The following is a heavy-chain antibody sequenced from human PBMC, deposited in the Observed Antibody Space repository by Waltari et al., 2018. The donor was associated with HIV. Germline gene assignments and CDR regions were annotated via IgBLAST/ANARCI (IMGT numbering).Heavy chain of an antibody. J-gene: IGHJ4*02. CDR1: GGSFSSYY. V-gene: IGHV4-34*01. CDR2: INHSGST. CDR3: ARRFGVAKGGDLDS. D-gene: IGHD3-3*01. Sequence: QVQLQQWGAGLLKPSETLSLTCAVYGGSFSSYYWSWIRQPPGKGLEWIGEINHSGSTNFNPSLKSRVTISVDTSKNQFSLKLRSVTAADTAVYYCARRFGVAKGGDLDSWGQGTLVTISS.